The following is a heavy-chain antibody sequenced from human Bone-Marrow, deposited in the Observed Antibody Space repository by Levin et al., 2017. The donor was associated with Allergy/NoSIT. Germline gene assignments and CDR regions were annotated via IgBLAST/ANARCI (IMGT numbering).Heavy chain of an antibody. J-gene: IGHJ4*02. CDR3: ARVSVVTTDGFDY. CDR2: ISTSGSTI. D-gene: IGHD4-11*01. CDR1: GFTFSSYE. Sequence: PGGSLRLSCAASGFTFSSYEMNWVRRAPGRGLEWVSHISTSGSTIYYADSMRGRFTISRDNAKNSLYLQMNSLRAEDTAVYYCARVSVVTTDGFDYWGRGTLVAVSS. V-gene: IGHV3-48*03.